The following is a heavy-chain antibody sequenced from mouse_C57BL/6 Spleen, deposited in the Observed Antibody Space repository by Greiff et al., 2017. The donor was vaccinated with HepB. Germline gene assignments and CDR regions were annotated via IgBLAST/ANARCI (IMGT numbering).Heavy chain of an antibody. CDR3: ARHPSYDYDGYYYAMDY. V-gene: IGHV5-6*02. Sequence: EVMLVESGGDLVKPGGSLKLSCAASGFTFSSYGMSWVRQTPDKRLEWVATISSGGSYTYYPDSVKGRFTISRDNAKNTLYLQMSSLKSEDTAMYYCARHPSYDYDGYYYAMDYWGQGTSVTVSS. CDR1: GFTFSSYG. CDR2: ISSGGSYT. J-gene: IGHJ4*01. D-gene: IGHD2-4*01.